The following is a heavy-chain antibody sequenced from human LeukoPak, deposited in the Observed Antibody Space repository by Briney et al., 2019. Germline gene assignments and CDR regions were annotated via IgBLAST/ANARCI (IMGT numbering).Heavy chain of an antibody. V-gene: IGHV3-23*01. D-gene: IGHD2-21*02. J-gene: IGHJ6*02. CDR2: ISGSGGST. Sequence: GGSLRLSCAASGFTFSSYAMSWVRQAPGQGLEWVSAISGSGGSTYYADSVKGRFTISRDNSKNTLYLQMNSLRAEDTAVYYCAKDCGGDCYSSYYYYYGMDVWGQGTTVTVSS. CDR3: AKDCGGDCYSSYYYYYGMDV. CDR1: GFTFSSYA.